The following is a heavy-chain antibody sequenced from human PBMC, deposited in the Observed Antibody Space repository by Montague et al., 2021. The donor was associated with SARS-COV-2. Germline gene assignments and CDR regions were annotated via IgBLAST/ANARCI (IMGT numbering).Heavy chain of an antibody. CDR2: IYYSGST. D-gene: IGHD3-9*01. CDR1: GGSISSSSYY. CDR3: ARLSKTGYPPLYYYYGMDF. Sequence: SETLSLTCTVSGGSISSSSYYWGWLRQPPGKGLEWIGSIYYSGSTYYNPYLKSRVTISVDTSKNQFSLKLSSATAADTAVYYCARLSKTGYPPLYYYYGMDFWGQGTTVTVSS. V-gene: IGHV4-39*01. J-gene: IGHJ6*02.